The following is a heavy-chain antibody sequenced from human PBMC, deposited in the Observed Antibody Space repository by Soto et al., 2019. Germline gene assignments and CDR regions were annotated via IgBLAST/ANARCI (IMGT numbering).Heavy chain of an antibody. D-gene: IGHD1-1*01. J-gene: IGHJ4*02. V-gene: IGHV3-30*18. CDR3: AKPVYNWNGGFFDY. Sequence: QVQLVESGGGVVQPGRSLRLSCAASGFTFSSYGMHWVRQAPGKGLEWVAVISYDGINKYYADSVKGRFTISRDNSKHTLYLQMNSMRAEDTAVYYCAKPVYNWNGGFFDYWGQGTLVTVSS. CDR2: ISYDGINK. CDR1: GFTFSSYG.